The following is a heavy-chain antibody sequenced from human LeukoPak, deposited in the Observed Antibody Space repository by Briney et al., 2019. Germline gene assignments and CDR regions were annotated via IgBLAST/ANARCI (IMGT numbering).Heavy chain of an antibody. Sequence: GGSLRLSCAASGSSPNNYAMHWVRQAPGKGLEWIADITISGHTKNYADSVKGRFTISRDNARTSLYLQMNSLRVEDTGVYYCARGDPHADLWGQGTLVTVSS. V-gene: IGHV3-48*03. CDR1: GSSPNNYA. CDR3: ARGDPHADL. J-gene: IGHJ5*02. CDR2: ITISGHTK.